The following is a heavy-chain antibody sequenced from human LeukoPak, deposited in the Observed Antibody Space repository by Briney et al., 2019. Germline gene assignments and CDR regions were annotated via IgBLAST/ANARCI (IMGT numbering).Heavy chain of an antibody. CDR3: ATSSGWYRYDS. D-gene: IGHD6-19*01. CDR2: IYYSGST. V-gene: IGHV4-39*07. CDR1: GGSISSSNFY. Sequence: SETLSLTCTVSGGSISSSNFYWGWIRQPPGKGLEWIGSIYYSGSTYYNPYLQSRVSISVDTSKNQFSLKLSSVTAADTAVYYCATSSGWYRYDSWGQGTLVTVSS. J-gene: IGHJ4*02.